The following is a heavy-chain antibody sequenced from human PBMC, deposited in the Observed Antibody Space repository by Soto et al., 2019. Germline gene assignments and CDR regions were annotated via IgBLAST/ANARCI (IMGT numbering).Heavy chain of an antibody. CDR1: GFSLSPPGMC. CDR2: IDWVDDK. CDR3: AQSNLHGRLSGRWFDP. J-gene: IGHJ5*02. V-gene: IGHV2-70*12. Sequence: SGPTLVNPTQTLTLTCTFSGFSLSPPGMCVTWFRQPPGKALEWLALIDWVDDKYYSTSLKTRHSISKDTSKNQVGLTMANIDPVDTATYFCAQSNLHGRLSGRWFDPWGQGTLVTVSS.